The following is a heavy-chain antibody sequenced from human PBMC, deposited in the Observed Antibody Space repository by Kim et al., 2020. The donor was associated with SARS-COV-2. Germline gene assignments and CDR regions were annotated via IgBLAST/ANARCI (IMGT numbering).Heavy chain of an antibody. CDR2: IYYSGST. V-gene: IGHV4-59*01. CDR1: GGSISSYY. D-gene: IGHD3-16*01. J-gene: IGHJ4*02. CDR3: WGLRLDGTEGDY. Sequence: SETLSLTCTVSGGSISSYYWSWIRQPPGKGLEWIGYIYYSGSTNYNPSLKSRVTISVDTSKNQFSLKLSSVTAADTAVYYCWGLRLDGTEGDYWGQGTLVTVSS.